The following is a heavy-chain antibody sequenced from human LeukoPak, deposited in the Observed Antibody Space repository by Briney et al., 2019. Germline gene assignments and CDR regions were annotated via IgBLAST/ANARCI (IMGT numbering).Heavy chain of an antibody. CDR3: AKGDGVNHYHWFDP. V-gene: IGHV3-23*01. Sequence: GGSLRLSCAASGFTFSSYWMHWVRLAPEKGLEWVSGISGSGGSTYYADSVKGRFTISRDNSKNTLYLQMNSLRAEDTALYYCAKGDGVNHYHWFDPWGQGTLVTVSS. CDR1: GFTFSSYW. J-gene: IGHJ5*02. D-gene: IGHD2-8*01. CDR2: ISGSGGST.